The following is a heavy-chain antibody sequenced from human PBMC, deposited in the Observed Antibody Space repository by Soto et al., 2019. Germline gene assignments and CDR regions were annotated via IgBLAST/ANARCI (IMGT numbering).Heavy chain of an antibody. Sequence: QVQLVQSGAEVKKPGSLVKVSCKASGGTVSSYTISRVRQAPGQGLEWMGRIIPILGIANYAQKFQGRVTITADKSTSTAYMELSSLRSEDTAVYYCARVISHYGDYAAAFDIWGQGTMVTVSS. V-gene: IGHV1-69*02. J-gene: IGHJ3*02. CDR3: ARVISHYGDYAAAFDI. CDR1: GGTVSSYT. D-gene: IGHD4-17*01. CDR2: IIPILGIA.